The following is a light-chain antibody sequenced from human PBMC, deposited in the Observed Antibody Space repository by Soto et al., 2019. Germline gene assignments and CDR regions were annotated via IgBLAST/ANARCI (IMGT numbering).Light chain of an antibody. J-gene: IGKJ1*01. CDR3: QQTYSTPGT. V-gene: IGKV1-39*01. Sequence: DIQMTQSGSSLSASVGDRVTISCRASRTISSYLNWYQQKPGKAPNLLIYAASNLQGGVPSRFSGSGSGTDFTLTISSLHSEDFATYYCQQTYSTPGTFGQGTKVDI. CDR2: AAS. CDR1: RTISSY.